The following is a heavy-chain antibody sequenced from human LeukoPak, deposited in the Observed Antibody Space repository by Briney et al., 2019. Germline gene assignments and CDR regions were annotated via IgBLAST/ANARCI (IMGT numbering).Heavy chain of an antibody. J-gene: IGHJ5*02. V-gene: IGHV1-18*01. CDR3: ARALDIVVVPADNWFDP. D-gene: IGHD2-2*03. CDR1: GYTFTSYG. CDR2: ISAYNGNT. Sequence: ASVKVSCKASGYTFTSYGISWVRQAPGQGLEWMGWISAYNGNTNYAQKLQGRVTMTTDTSTSTAYMELRSLRSDDTAVYYCARALDIVVVPADNWFDPWGQGTLVTASS.